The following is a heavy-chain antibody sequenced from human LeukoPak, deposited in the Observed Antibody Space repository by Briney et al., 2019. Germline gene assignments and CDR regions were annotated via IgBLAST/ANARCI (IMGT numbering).Heavy chain of an antibody. V-gene: IGHV4-38-2*02. CDR3: ARVIDVAAAGYFDS. CDR2: IFRIGST. CDR1: GFSVTTGYY. D-gene: IGHD6-13*01. Sequence: SETLSLTCTVSGFSVTTGYYWAWIRQPPGKGLEWIGTIFRIGSTYYNPSLKSRVTISVDTSKNQFSLKLSSVTAADTALYYCARVIDVAAAGYFDSWGQGTQVTVSS. J-gene: IGHJ4*02.